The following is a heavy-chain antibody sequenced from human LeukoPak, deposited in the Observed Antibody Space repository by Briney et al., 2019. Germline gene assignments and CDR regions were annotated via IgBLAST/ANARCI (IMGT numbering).Heavy chain of an antibody. CDR3: AKGVVLSSSWYYYYYGMDV. J-gene: IGHJ6*02. CDR2: ISYDGSNK. CDR1: GFTFSSYG. V-gene: IGHV3-30*18. Sequence: GGSLRLSCAASGFTFSSYGMHWVRQAPGKGLEWVAVISYDGSNKYYADSVKGRFTISRDNSKNTLYLQMNSLRAEDTAVYYCAKGVVLSSSWYYYYYGMDVWGQGTTVTVSS. D-gene: IGHD6-13*01.